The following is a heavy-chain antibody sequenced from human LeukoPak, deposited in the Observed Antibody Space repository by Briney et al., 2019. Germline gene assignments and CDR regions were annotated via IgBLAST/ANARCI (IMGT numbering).Heavy chain of an antibody. J-gene: IGHJ4*02. Sequence: PGGSLRLSCAASGFTFSDYYMSWLRQAPGKGLEWVSYISSSCSTIYYADSVKGRFTISRDNAKNSLYLQMNSLRAEDTAVYYCARASGSYWERSFDYWGQGTLVTVSS. CDR2: ISSSCSTI. CDR1: GFTFSDYY. CDR3: ARASGSYWERSFDY. D-gene: IGHD1-26*01. V-gene: IGHV3-11*04.